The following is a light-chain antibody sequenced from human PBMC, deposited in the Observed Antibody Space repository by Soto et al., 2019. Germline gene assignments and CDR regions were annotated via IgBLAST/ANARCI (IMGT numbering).Light chain of an antibody. Sequence: EIVMTQSPATLPVSPGERATLSCRASQSVSSNLVWYQQKPGQAPRFLIYGASTRATGIPARFSGSGSGTEFTLTISSLQPDDFATYYCQQYNSYPYTFGQGTKVDIK. CDR1: QSVSSN. CDR3: QQYNSYPYT. V-gene: IGKV3-15*01. CDR2: GAS. J-gene: IGKJ2*01.